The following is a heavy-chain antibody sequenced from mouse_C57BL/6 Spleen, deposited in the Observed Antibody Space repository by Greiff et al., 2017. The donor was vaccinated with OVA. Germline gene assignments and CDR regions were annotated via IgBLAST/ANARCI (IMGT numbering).Heavy chain of an antibody. CDR1: GFNIKDDY. J-gene: IGHJ3*01. CDR3: TTGWLLRIAY. CDR2: IDPENGDT. V-gene: IGHV14-4*01. Sequence: VQLQQSGAELVRPGASVKLSCTSSGFNIKDDYMHWVKQRPEQGLEWIGWIDPENGDTEYASKFQGKATITADTSSNTAYLQLSSLTSEDTAVYYCTTGWLLRIAYWGQGTLVTVSA. D-gene: IGHD2-3*01.